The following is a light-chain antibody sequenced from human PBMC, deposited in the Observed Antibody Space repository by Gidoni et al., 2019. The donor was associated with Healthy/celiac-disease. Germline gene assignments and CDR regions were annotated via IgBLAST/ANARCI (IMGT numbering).Light chain of an antibody. V-gene: IGLV1-47*01. CDR1: RSNIGSNY. CDR3: AAWDDSFWV. J-gene: IGLJ3*02. Sequence: QSVLTQPPSASGTTGQSVTISCSGSRSNIGSNYVYWYQQLPGTAPKLLIYRNNQRPSGVPDRFSGSKSGTSASLAISGLRSEDEADYYCAAWDDSFWVFGGGTKLTVL. CDR2: RNN.